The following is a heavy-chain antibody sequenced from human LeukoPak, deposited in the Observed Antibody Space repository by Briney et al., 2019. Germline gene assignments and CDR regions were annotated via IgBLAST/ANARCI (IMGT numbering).Heavy chain of an antibody. CDR1: GFTFSFYA. J-gene: IGHJ5*02. CDR2: ISYDGSDK. Sequence: PPGRSLRLFCAASGFTFSFYAMHWVRQAPGKGLEWVAVISYDGSDKYYADSVKGRFTISRDSSKNTLYLQMSSLRAEDTAVYYCARSTTVTSFWESWGQGNLVTVSS. V-gene: IGHV3-30*04. CDR3: ARSTTVTSFWES. D-gene: IGHD4-17*01.